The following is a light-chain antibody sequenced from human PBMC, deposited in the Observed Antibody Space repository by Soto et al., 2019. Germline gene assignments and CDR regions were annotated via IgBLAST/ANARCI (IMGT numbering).Light chain of an antibody. CDR2: EGS. Sequence: QSALTQPPSASGSPGQSVAISCTGTSSDVGGYNYVSWYQQHPGKAPKLMIYEGSKRPSGVSDRFSGSKSGNTASLTISGLQAEDEADYYCYSYAGTSTYVFGTGTKLTVL. CDR3: YSYAGTSTYV. CDR1: SSDVGGYNY. J-gene: IGLJ1*01. V-gene: IGLV2-23*01.